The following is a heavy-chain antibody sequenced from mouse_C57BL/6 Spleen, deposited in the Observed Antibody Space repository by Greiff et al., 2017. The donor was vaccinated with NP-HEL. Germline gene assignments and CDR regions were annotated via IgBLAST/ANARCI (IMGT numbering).Heavy chain of an antibody. CDR1: GYTFTDYY. CDR2: IYPGSGNT. V-gene: IGHV1-76*01. J-gene: IGHJ1*03. CDR3: ARDLGYGSSSYFDV. Sequence: QVQLQQSGAELVRPGASVKLSCKASGYTFTDYYINWVKQRPGQGLEWIARIYPGSGNTYYNEKFKGKATLTAEKSSSTAYMQLSSLTSEDSAVYFCARDLGYGSSSYFDVWGTGTTVTVSS. D-gene: IGHD1-1*01.